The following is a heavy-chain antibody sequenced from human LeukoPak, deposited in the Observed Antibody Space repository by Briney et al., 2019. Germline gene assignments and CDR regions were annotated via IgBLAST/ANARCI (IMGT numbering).Heavy chain of an antibody. CDR2: IFYTGST. V-gene: IGHV4-39*01. D-gene: IGHD3-9*01. Sequence: SETLSLTCIVSGCSISGTSYYWGWIRQPPGKGLEWIGSIFYTGSTYYNPSLKSRVTLSFDTSTNQFSLRLTSVTAADTVVYYCVTGYCLAPDNWFDPWGQGTLVTVSS. CDR1: GCSISGTSYY. CDR3: VTGYCLAPDNWFDP. J-gene: IGHJ5*02.